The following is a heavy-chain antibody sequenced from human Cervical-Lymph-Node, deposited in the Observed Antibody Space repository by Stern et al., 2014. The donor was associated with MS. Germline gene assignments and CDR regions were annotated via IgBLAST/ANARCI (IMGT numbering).Heavy chain of an antibody. CDR2: INPSAVGT. CDR3: ARAYGNHNLYYFGLDV. Sequence: QEQLVQSGAEVRKPGASVKVSCKASGYTFIDYYMHWVRQAPGQGLEWMGRINPSAVGTNYAPEFRGRVTMTTDTSISTAYMELSRLAFDDTAVYFCARAYGNHNLYYFGLDVWGQGTTVTVSS. CDR1: GYTFIDYY. D-gene: IGHD4-11*01. V-gene: IGHV1-2*06. J-gene: IGHJ6*02.